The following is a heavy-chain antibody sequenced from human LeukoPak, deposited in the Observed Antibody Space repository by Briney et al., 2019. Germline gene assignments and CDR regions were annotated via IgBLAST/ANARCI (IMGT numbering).Heavy chain of an antibody. Sequence: ASVKVSCKASGYTFTSYGISWVRQAPGQGLEWMGWISAYNGNTNYAQKLQGRVTMTTDTSTCTAYMELRSLRSDDTAVYYCARDGLLRYFDKGFDYWGQGTLVTVSS. CDR1: GYTFTSYG. CDR3: ARDGLLRYFDKGFDY. J-gene: IGHJ4*02. CDR2: ISAYNGNT. V-gene: IGHV1-18*01. D-gene: IGHD3-9*01.